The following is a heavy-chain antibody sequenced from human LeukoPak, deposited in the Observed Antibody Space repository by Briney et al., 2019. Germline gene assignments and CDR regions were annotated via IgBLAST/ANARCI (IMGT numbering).Heavy chain of an antibody. V-gene: IGHV4-39*01. CDR2: VYYSGTT. CDR1: GGSISSSSYY. D-gene: IGHD2-2*01. Sequence: SETLSLTCNVSGGSISSSSYYWGWIRQPPGKGLEWIGSVYYSGTTYHNPSLKSRVTISVDTSKNQFSLKLRSVTAADTAVYYCARTPHQLLNVEVSTFDFWGQGTLVTVSS. CDR3: ARTPHQLLNVEVSTFDF. J-gene: IGHJ4*02.